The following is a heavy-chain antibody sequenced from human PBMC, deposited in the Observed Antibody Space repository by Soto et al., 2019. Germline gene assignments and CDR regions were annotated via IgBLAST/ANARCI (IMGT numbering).Heavy chain of an antibody. CDR3: ARDRGYSYPLDY. V-gene: IGHV4-59*01. Sequence: SETLSLTCTVSGGSICSYYWSWIRQPPGKGLEWIGYIYYSGSTNYNPSLKSRVTISVDTSKNQFSLKLSSVTAADTAVYYCARDRGYSYPLDYWGQGTLVTVSS. D-gene: IGHD5-18*01. CDR1: GGSICSYY. J-gene: IGHJ4*02. CDR2: IYYSGST.